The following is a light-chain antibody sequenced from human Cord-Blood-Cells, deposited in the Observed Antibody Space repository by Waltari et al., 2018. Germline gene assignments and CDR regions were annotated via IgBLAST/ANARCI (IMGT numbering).Light chain of an antibody. CDR1: QSVSSY. CDR2: DAS. Sequence: EIVLTQSPATLSLSPGERATLSCRASQSVSSYLAWYQQKPGQAPRLLIYDASNRATGXXXXFSGSGSGTDFTLTISSLEPEDFAVYYCQQRSNWPPWTFGQGTKVEIK. V-gene: IGKV3-11*01. J-gene: IGKJ1*01. CDR3: QQRSNWPPWT.